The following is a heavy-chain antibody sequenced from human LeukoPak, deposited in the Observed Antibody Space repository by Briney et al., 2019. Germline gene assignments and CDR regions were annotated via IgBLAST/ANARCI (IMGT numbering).Heavy chain of an antibody. D-gene: IGHD6-19*01. Sequence: SETLSLTGTGSGGSISNYYWTWIRQPPGKGLEWIGYIYYTASTNYNPSLKSRVTISVDTSKNQFSLKLSSVTAADTAVYYCASKWLVRWGQGTLVTVSS. V-gene: IGHV4-59*12. CDR3: ASKWLVR. CDR2: IYYTAST. CDR1: GGSISNYY. J-gene: IGHJ4*01.